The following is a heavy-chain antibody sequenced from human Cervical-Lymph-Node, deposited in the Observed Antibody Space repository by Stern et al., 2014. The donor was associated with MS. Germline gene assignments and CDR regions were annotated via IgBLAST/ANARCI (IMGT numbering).Heavy chain of an antibody. D-gene: IGHD6-13*01. CDR2: IYYSGST. CDR1: GGSINSSSYY. Sequence: QVQLQESGPGLVKPAETLSLTCIVSGGSINSSSYYWGWIRQPPGKGLEWIGSIYYSGSTYYNPSLKSRVTMSVHPSQNQFSLKRISVTAADTAVYYCARHGAAAITRFDYWGQGTLVTVSS. CDR3: ARHGAAAITRFDY. V-gene: IGHV4-39*01. J-gene: IGHJ4*02.